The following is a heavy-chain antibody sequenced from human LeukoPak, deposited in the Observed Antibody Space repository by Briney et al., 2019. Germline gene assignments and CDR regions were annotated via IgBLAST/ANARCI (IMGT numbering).Heavy chain of an antibody. J-gene: IGHJ5*02. V-gene: IGHV4-34*01. CDR3: ARGRGYCSSTSCLNWFDP. D-gene: IGHD2-2*01. CDR1: GGSFSGYY. CDR2: INHSGST. Sequence: SETLSLTCAVYGGSFSGYYWSWIRQPPGKGLEWIGEINHSGSTNYNPSLKSRVTISVDTSKNQFSLKLSSVTAADTAVYYCARGRGYCSSTSCLNWFDPWGQGTLVTVSS.